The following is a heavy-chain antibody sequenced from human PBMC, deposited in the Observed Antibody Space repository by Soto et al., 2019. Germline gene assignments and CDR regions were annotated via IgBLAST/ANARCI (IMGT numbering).Heavy chain of an antibody. V-gene: IGHV3-48*02. Sequence: PGGALRLSCAASGFTFSSYSMNWVRQAPGKGLEWVSYISSSSSTIYYADSVKGRFTISRDNAKNSLYLQMNSLRDEDTAVYYCARVSRGYCISTSCFIDYWGQGTLVTVSS. CDR2: ISSSSSTI. J-gene: IGHJ4*02. D-gene: IGHD2-2*01. CDR3: ARVSRGYCISTSCFIDY. CDR1: GFTFSSYS.